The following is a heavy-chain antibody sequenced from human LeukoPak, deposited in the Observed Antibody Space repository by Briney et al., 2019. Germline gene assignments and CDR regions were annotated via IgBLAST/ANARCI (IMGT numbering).Heavy chain of an antibody. V-gene: IGHV3-21*04. D-gene: IGHD3-10*01. Sequence: PGGSLRLSCAASGFTFSSYSMNWVRQAPGKGLEWVSSISGSSSYIYYADSVKGRFTISRDNAKNSLYLQMNSLRAEDTAVYYCGWGSGTHPDYWGQGTLVTVSS. CDR3: GWGSGTHPDY. CDR1: GFTFSSYS. CDR2: ISGSSSYI. J-gene: IGHJ4*02.